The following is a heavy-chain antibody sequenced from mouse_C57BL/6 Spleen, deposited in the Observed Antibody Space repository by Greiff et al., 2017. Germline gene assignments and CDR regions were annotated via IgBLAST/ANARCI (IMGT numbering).Heavy chain of an antibody. Sequence: VQLQQSGAELVKPGASVKISCKASGYAFSSYWMNWVKQRPGKGLEWIGQIYPGDGDTNYNGQFKGKATLTADKSSSTAYMQLSSLTSEDSAVYFCARAITTRYYFDYWGQGTTLTVSS. CDR1: GYAFSSYW. D-gene: IGHD2-4*01. CDR2: IYPGDGDT. J-gene: IGHJ2*01. CDR3: ARAITTRYYFDY. V-gene: IGHV1-80*01.